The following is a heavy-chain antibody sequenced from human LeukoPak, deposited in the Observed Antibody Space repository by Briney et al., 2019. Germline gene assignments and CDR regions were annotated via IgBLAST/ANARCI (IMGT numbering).Heavy chain of an antibody. J-gene: IGHJ4*02. D-gene: IGHD5-12*01. Sequence: GGSLRLSCAASGFTFSTYSMNWVRQAPGKGLEWVSYISGSSSNIYYADSVKGRFTLSRDNAENSVHLQMISLRAEDTAVYYCATKYSAGWLFDYWGQGTLVTVSS. CDR1: GFTFSTYS. CDR2: ISGSSSNI. V-gene: IGHV3-48*04. CDR3: ATKYSAGWLFDY.